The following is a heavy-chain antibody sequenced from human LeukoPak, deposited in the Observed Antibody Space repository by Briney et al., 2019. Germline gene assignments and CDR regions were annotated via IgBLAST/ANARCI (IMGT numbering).Heavy chain of an antibody. CDR1: GFTFSSYS. Sequence: GGSLRLSCAASGFTFSSYSMNWVRQAPGKGLEWVSYISSSSSTIYYADSVKGRFTISRDNAKNSLYLQMNSLRAEDTAVYYCARDVRYCSSTSCSRAEYFQHWGQGTLVTVSS. CDR3: ARDVRYCSSTSCSRAEYFQH. D-gene: IGHD2-2*01. J-gene: IGHJ1*01. CDR2: ISSSSSTI. V-gene: IGHV3-48*01.